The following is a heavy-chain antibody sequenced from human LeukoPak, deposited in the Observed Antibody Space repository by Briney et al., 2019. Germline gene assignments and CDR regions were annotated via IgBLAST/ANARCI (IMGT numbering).Heavy chain of an antibody. CDR1: GYSISSGFY. CDR2: VYYSGTT. J-gene: IGHJ4*02. V-gene: IGHV4-38-2*02. D-gene: IGHD3-10*01. CDR3: ARDRYHGSGSYYY. Sequence: SGTLSLTCTVSGYSISSGFYWGWIRQPPGKGLEWIGSVYYSGTTYYNPSLKSRVTMSVDTSKNQFSLKLTSVTAADTAVYYCARDRYHGSGSYYYWGQGTLVTVSS.